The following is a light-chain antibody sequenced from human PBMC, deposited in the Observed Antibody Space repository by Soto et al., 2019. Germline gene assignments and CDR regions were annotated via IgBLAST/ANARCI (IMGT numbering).Light chain of an antibody. CDR3: QQYNNWLYT. J-gene: IGKJ2*01. Sequence: EIVMTQSPATLSVSPGERATLSCRASHSVSKLAWYQQKPGQAPRLLIYGASTRATGIPARFSGSGSGTEFTLTISSLQSEDFAVSYCQQYNNWLYTFGPGTKLEIK. CDR1: HSVSK. CDR2: GAS. V-gene: IGKV3-15*01.